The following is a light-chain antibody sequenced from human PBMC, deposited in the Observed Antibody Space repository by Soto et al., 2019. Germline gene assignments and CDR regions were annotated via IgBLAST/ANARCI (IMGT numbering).Light chain of an antibody. CDR2: DVS. J-gene: IGKJ5*01. CDR3: QQYGSSHT. CDR1: QSVSSN. V-gene: IGKV3-20*01. Sequence: EIVMTQSPATLSVSPGERATLSCWASQSVSSNLAWYQQKPGQAPRLLIYDVSTRATGIPTRFSGSGSGTDFTLTISRLEPEDFAVYYCQQYGSSHTFGQGTRLEIK.